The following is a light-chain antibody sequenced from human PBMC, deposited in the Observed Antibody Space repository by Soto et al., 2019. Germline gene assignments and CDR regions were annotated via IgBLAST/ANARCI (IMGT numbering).Light chain of an antibody. CDR1: SSDVGSYDL. Sequence: QSALTQPAPVSGSPGQSITISCTGTSSDVGSYDLVSWYQQYPGKAPKLMIYEVSQRPSGVSNRFSGSKSGNTASLTISGLLAEDEADYYCCSYAGSNTAVFGGGTQLTVL. CDR2: EVS. V-gene: IGLV2-23*02. J-gene: IGLJ7*01. CDR3: CSYAGSNTAV.